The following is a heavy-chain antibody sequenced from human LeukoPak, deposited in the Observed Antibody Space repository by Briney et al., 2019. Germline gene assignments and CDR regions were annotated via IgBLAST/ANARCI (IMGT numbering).Heavy chain of an antibody. D-gene: IGHD3-10*01. CDR2: IKSKTDGGTT. J-gene: IGHJ4*02. CDR3: TTVRTAMVRVDY. Sequence: GGSLRLSCAASGFTLNSYWMSWVRQAPGKGLEWVGRIKSKTDGGTTDYAAPVKGRFTISRDDSKNTLYLQMNSLKTEDTAVYYCTTVRTAMVRVDYWGQGTLVTVSS. CDR1: GFTLNSYW. V-gene: IGHV3-15*01.